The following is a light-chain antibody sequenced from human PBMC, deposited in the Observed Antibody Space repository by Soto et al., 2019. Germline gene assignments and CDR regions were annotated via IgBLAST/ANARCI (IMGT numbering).Light chain of an antibody. CDR1: QSISSW. Sequence: DIQMTQSPSTLSASVGDRVTITCRASQSISSWLAWYQQKPGKAPKLLLYDASSLESGVPSRFRGSGPGTEFTLTISSLQPDDFATYYCEQYNSYSLTFGQGTKVDIK. CDR3: EQYNSYSLT. CDR2: DAS. V-gene: IGKV1-5*01. J-gene: IGKJ1*01.